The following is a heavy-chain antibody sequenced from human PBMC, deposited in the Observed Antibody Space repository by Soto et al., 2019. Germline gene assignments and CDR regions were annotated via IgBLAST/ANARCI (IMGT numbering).Heavy chain of an antibody. CDR2: IGISGGST. D-gene: IGHD2-21*02. J-gene: IGHJ4*02. CDR1: GVTFKSHG. CDR3: ERDSYGVVITAFPGDFDL. Sequence: GGSLRLSCEASGVTFKSHGMSLVRQSPGMGLDWVAGIGISGGSTVYADSVKGRFSIYRDNSRNTLYLEMNSLRAEETTVYYCERDSYGVVITAFPGDFDLWGQGALVTVSS. V-gene: IGHV3-23*01.